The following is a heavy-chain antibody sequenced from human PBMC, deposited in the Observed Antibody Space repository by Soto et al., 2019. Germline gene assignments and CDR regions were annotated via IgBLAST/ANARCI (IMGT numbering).Heavy chain of an antibody. CDR3: ARIWIFGVVLDY. Sequence: QVQLQESGPGLVKPSQTLSLTCTVSGGSISSGGYYWSWIRQHPGKGLEWIGYIYYSGSTYYNPYLKSRVTISVDTSKNQSSLKLSSVTAADTAVYYCARIWIFGVVLDYWGQGTLVTVSS. CDR1: GGSISSGGYY. J-gene: IGHJ4*02. V-gene: IGHV4-31*03. D-gene: IGHD3-3*01. CDR2: IYYSGST.